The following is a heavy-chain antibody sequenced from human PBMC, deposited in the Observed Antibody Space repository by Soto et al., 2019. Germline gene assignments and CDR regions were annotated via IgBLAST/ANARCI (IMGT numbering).Heavy chain of an antibody. CDR2: ISSNSAYI. J-gene: IGHJ5*02. CDR3: TRGPSRDSSARGWFDP. Sequence: GGSLRLSCAASGFTFRSFTMNWVRQAPGKGLEWVSTISSNSAYIYYTDALRGRFTISRDNAKNSLHLQMNSLRAEDTAVYYCTRGPSRDSSARGWFDPWGPGTLVTVSS. V-gene: IGHV3-21*01. CDR1: GFTFRSFT. D-gene: IGHD6-13*01.